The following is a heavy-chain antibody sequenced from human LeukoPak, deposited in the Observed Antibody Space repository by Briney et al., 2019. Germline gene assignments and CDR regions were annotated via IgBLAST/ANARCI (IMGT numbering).Heavy chain of an antibody. CDR2: ISDTGDTM. CDR3: ARHDSFIPY. CDR1: GFTFSSYE. V-gene: IGHV3-48*03. J-gene: IGHJ4*02. D-gene: IGHD5-18*01. Sequence: PGGSLRLSCAASGFTFSSYEMNWVRQAPGKGLEWVSYISDTGDTMHYTDSVKGRFTISRDRTKNTVYLQMHNLRADDTAVYFCARHDSFIPYWGQGTLVTVSS.